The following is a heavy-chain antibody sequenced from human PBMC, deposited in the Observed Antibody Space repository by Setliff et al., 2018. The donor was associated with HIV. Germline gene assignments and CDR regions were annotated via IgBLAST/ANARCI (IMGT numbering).Heavy chain of an antibody. J-gene: IGHJ3*01. CDR3: AKPTSGMYPRSFDL. V-gene: IGHV3-23*01. D-gene: IGHD1-1*01. Sequence: LSLSCAASGFAFSTFDMNWVRQAPGKGLEWVSAVGVGGGATYYADSVRGRFAVSRDDSKNTLYLEMSGLRAEDTAIYYCAKPTSGMYPRSFDLWGQGTMVTVSS. CDR2: VGVGGGAT. CDR1: GFAFSTFD.